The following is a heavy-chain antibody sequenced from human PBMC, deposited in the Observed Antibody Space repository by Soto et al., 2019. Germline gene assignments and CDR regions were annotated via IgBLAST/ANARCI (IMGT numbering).Heavy chain of an antibody. D-gene: IGHD3-16*01. J-gene: IGHJ4*02. Sequence: EVQLLESGGGLVQPGGSLRLSCIASGFSFSNYAMIWVRQAPGKGPEWVSSIEISGRATYYADAVKGRFTISRDDSKNAVYLQMNSLRGEDTAVYFCAKGDGGYFDHWGQGSLATVSS. CDR3: AKGDGGYFDH. CDR2: IEISGRAT. V-gene: IGHV3-23*05. CDR1: GFSFSNYA.